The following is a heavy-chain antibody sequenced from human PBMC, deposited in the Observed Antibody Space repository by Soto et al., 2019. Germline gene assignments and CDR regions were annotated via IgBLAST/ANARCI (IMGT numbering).Heavy chain of an antibody. J-gene: IGHJ3*02. V-gene: IGHV1-24*01. CDR3: ATISLYYSDSSCYQADAFDI. CDR2: FDPEDGET. CDR1: GYTLTEVS. D-gene: IGHD3-22*01. Sequence: ASVNGYFNVSGYTLTEVSMHWVRQAPGKVLDCMGGFDPEDGETIYAQKFQGRVTMTEDTSTDTAYMELSSLRSEETAVYYFATISLYYSDSSCYQADAFDIWGQWTMVTVSS.